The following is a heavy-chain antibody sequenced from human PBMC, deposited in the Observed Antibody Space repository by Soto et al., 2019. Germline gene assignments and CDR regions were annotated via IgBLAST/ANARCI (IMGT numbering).Heavy chain of an antibody. CDR3: ARSSVAGAGYFQH. V-gene: IGHV4-31*03. Sequence: QVQLQESGPGLVKPSQTLSLTCTVSGGSVSGGVYYWNWIRQHPEKGLEWIGYIYYSGSTYYNPSRMSRVTISADTSKSQFSLKPSSVTVADTAVYYCARSSVAGAGYFQHWGQGTQVIVSS. CDR2: IYYSGST. D-gene: IGHD6-19*01. CDR1: GGSVSGGVYY. J-gene: IGHJ1*01.